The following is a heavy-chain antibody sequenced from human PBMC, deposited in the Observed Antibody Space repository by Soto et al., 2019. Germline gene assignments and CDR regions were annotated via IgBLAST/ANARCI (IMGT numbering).Heavy chain of an antibody. CDR3: ARGSLVRGVIPLYYFDY. V-gene: IGHV1-3*01. CDR2: INAGNGNT. CDR1: GYTFTSYA. D-gene: IGHD3-10*01. Sequence: GASVKVSCKASGYTFTSYAMHWVRQAPGQRLEWMGWINAGNGNTKYSQKLQGRVTITRDTSASTAYLELRSLRYEDTAVYYCARGSLVRGVIPLYYFDYWGQGALVTVSS. J-gene: IGHJ4*02.